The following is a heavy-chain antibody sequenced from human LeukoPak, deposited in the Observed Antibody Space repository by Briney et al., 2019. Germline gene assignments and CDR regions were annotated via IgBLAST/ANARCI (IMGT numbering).Heavy chain of an antibody. CDR1: GGSISSSSYY. V-gene: IGHV4-39*01. CDR2: IYYSGST. CDR3: ATQESGYYYMDV. D-gene: IGHD1-26*01. Sequence: SETLSLTCTVSGGSISSSSYYWGWIRQPPGKGLEWIGNIYYSGSTYYNPSLKSRVTISVDTSKNQFSLKLSSVTAADTAVYYCATQESGYYYMDVWGKGTTVTVSS. J-gene: IGHJ6*03.